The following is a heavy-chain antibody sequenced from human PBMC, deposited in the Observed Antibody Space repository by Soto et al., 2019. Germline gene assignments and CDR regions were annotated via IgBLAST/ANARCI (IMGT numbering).Heavy chain of an antibody. J-gene: IGHJ3*02. CDR1: GGSISSSSYY. Sequence: QLQLQESGPGLVKPSETLSLTCTVSGGSISSSSYYWGWIRQPPGKGLEWIGSIYYSGSTYYNPSLKSRVTISVDTSKNQFSLKLSSVTAADTAVYYCARQEIVGVTDAFDIWGQGTMVTVSS. V-gene: IGHV4-39*01. CDR3: ARQEIVGVTDAFDI. CDR2: IYYSGST. D-gene: IGHD1-26*01.